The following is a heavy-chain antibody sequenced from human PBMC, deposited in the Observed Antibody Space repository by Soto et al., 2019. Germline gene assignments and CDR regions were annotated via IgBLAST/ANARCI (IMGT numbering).Heavy chain of an antibody. CDR1: GYTLTELS. D-gene: IGHD6-13*01. V-gene: IGHV1-24*01. CDR2: FDPEDGET. CDR3: ATATYSSSWYHYYYMDV. Sequence: GASVKVSCKVSGYTLTELSMHWVRQAPGKGLEWMGGFDPEDGETIYAQKFQGRVTMTEDTSTDTAYMELSSLRSEDTAVYYCATATYSSSWYHYYYMDVWGKGTTVTVSS. J-gene: IGHJ6*03.